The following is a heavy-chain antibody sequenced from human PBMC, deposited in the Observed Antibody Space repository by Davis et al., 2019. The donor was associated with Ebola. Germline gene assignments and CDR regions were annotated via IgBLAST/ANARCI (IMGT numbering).Heavy chain of an antibody. CDR3: ARMAVYYCSGGSCYSPDY. Sequence: AASVKVSCKASGGTFSSYAISWVRQAPGQGLEWMGRIIPILGIANYAQKLQGRVTMTTDTSTSTAYMELRSLRSDDTAVYYCARMAVYYCSGGSCYSPDYWGQGTLVTVSS. D-gene: IGHD2-15*01. CDR1: GGTFSSYA. J-gene: IGHJ4*02. V-gene: IGHV1-69*04. CDR2: IIPILGIA.